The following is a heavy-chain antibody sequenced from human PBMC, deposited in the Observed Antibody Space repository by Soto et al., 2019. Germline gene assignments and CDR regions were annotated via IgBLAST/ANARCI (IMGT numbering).Heavy chain of an antibody. Sequence: QVRLQESGPGLVKPSETLSLTCTVSDGSINSDYWSWMRQPAGKGLEWIGYIFYTGSTNYNPSLKIRVTISLDKSKNHFSLKLTSVTAADTAVYYCARGYYYFYIDVWGRGTTVTVSS. J-gene: IGHJ6*03. CDR1: DGSINSDY. V-gene: IGHV4-59*01. CDR2: IFYTGST. CDR3: ARGYYYFYIDV.